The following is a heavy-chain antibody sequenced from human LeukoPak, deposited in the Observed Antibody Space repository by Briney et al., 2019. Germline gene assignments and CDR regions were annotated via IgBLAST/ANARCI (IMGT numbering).Heavy chain of an antibody. CDR3: ATAGRYSSSSIDY. Sequence: SETLSLTCTVSGGSISSGGYYWSWIRQHPGKGLEWIGYIYYSGSTYFNPSLKSRVTISVDTSKNQFSLKLSSVTAADTAVYYCATAGRYSSSSIDYWGQGTLVTISS. CDR2: IYYSGST. V-gene: IGHV4-31*03. D-gene: IGHD6-6*01. CDR1: GGSISSGGYY. J-gene: IGHJ4*02.